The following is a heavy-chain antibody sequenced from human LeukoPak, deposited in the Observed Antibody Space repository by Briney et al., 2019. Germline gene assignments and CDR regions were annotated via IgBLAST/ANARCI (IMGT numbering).Heavy chain of an antibody. V-gene: IGHV4-4*02. CDR3: ARLSSDLSYFDY. CDR2: ISHSGSI. Sequence: SETLSLTCVVSGGSISSSKWWSWVRQAPGKGLEWIGEISHSGSINYNPSFASRVTISVDKSKNQFSLSLTSVTAADTAMYYCARLSSDLSYFDYWGQGTLASVSS. CDR1: GGSISSSKW. J-gene: IGHJ4*02. D-gene: IGHD3-16*02.